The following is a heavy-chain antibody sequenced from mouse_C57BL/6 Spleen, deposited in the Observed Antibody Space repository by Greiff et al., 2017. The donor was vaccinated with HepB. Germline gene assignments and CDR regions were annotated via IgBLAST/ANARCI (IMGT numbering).Heavy chain of an antibody. CDR2: IHPNSGST. D-gene: IGHD1-1*01. CDR3: ARPGSSYNYFDY. CDR1: GYTFTSYW. Sequence: QVQLQQPGAELVKPGASVKLSCKASGYTFTSYWMHWVKQRPGQGLEWIGMIHPNSGSTNYNEKFKSKATLTVDKSSSTAYMQLSSLTSEDSAVYYCARPGSSYNYFDYWGQGTTLTVSS. J-gene: IGHJ2*01. V-gene: IGHV1-64*01.